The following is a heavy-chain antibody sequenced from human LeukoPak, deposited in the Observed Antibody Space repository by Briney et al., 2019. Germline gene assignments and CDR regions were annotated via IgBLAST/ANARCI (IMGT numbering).Heavy chain of an antibody. J-gene: IGHJ4*02. Sequence: GGSLRLSCAASGFTFSSYSMNWVRQAPGKGLEWVSYISSSSSTIYYADSMKGRFTISRDNAKNSLYLQMNSLRAEDTAVYYCARGFDSSWYDFNADYWGQGTLVTVSS. D-gene: IGHD6-13*01. V-gene: IGHV3-48*01. CDR2: ISSSSSTI. CDR3: ARGFDSSWYDFNADY. CDR1: GFTFSSYS.